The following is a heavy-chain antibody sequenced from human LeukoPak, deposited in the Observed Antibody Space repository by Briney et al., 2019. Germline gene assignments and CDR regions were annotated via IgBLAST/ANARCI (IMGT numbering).Heavy chain of an antibody. CDR1: GDSIGSGAYY. V-gene: IGHV4-31*03. CDR2: ISFSGNT. J-gene: IGHJ4*02. CDR3: ARTHSDFSCYFDS. Sequence: SETLSLTCTVSGDSIGSGAYYWSWIRQHTGKGLEWIGFISFSGNTYYNPSLKSRLTISVDTSKNQFSLRLSSVTATDTAVYYCARTHSDFSCYFDSWGQGTLVTVSS. D-gene: IGHD4-11*01.